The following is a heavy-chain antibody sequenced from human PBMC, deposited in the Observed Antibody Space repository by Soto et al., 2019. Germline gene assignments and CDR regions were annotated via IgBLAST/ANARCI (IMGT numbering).Heavy chain of an antibody. CDR2: ISSNSATI. CDR1: GFIADDYA. CDR3: VKDMKWGGMTTIHYFDS. J-gene: IGHJ4*02. V-gene: IGHV3-9*02. D-gene: IGHD4-17*01. Sequence: EVQLVESGGGLVQPGRSLRLSCVASGFIADDYAMHWVRQAPGKGLEWVSGISSNSATINYADSVKGRFTISRDNAKNPLFLQMNSLSPEDTAFYYCVKDMKWGGMTTIHYFDSWGQGTLVTVSS.